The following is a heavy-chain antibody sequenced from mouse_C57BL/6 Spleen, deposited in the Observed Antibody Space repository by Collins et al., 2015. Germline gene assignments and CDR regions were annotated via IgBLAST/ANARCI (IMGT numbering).Heavy chain of an antibody. V-gene: IGHV1-19*01. J-gene: IGHJ2*01. CDR3: ARGKFITTVVSDY. Sequence: EVQLQQSGPVLVKPGASVKMSCKASGYTFTDYYMNWVKQSHGKSLEWIGVINPYNGGTSYNQKFKGKATLTVDKSSSTAYMELNSLTSEDSAVYYCARGKFITTVVSDYWGQGTTLTVSS. D-gene: IGHD1-1*01. CDR1: GYTFTDYY. CDR2: INPYNGGT.